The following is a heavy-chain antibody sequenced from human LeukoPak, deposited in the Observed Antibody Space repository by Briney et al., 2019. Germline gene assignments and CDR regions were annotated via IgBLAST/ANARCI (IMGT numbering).Heavy chain of an antibody. CDR2: IIPIFGTA. D-gene: IGHD3-3*01. CDR3: AKTYYDFWSGYLGGQRYYYYYMDV. V-gene: IGHV1-69*05. Sequence: ASVKVSCKASGGTFSSYAISWVRQAPGQGLEWMGGIIPIFGTANYAQKFQGRVTITTDESTSSAYMELSSLRSEDTAVYYCAKTYYDFWSGYLGGQRYYYYYMDVWGKGTTVTVSS. CDR1: GGTFSSYA. J-gene: IGHJ6*03.